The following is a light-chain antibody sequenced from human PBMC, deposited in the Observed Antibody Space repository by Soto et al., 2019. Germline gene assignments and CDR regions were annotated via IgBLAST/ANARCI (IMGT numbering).Light chain of an antibody. CDR2: GAS. J-gene: IGKJ3*01. CDR3: QQYGSSPRT. CDR1: QSISDT. Sequence: EIVMTQSPATLSVSQGGRATLSCRASQSISDTLAWYQQKPGQAPRLLIHGASTRATGIPDRFSGSGSGTDFTLTISRLEPEDFAVYYCQQYGSSPRTFGPGTKVDIK. V-gene: IGKV3-20*01.